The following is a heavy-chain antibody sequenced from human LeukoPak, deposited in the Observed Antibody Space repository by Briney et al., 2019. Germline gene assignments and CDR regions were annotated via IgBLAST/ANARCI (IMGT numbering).Heavy chain of an antibody. CDR3: ARSDWFDP. CDR1: GFTLSNYW. CDR2: IKADGSST. V-gene: IGHV3-74*01. Sequence: PGGSLRLSCAASGFTLSNYWMHWVRQAPGKGLVWVSRIKADGSSTSYAGSVKGRFTITRDNAKNTLYLQMNGLRAEDTAVYYCARSDWFDPWGQGTLVTVSS. J-gene: IGHJ5*02.